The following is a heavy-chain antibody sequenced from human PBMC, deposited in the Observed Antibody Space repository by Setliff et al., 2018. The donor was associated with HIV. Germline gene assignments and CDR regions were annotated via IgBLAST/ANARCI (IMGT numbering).Heavy chain of an antibody. Sequence: SETLSLTCTVYGGSFSNYYTNWIRQPPGTGLEWIGELSPSGTTRSNPSLQSRVTISLDTSNNQFSLKLTSVTAADTAMYYCASFFVTTVTNQDYWGQGTPVTVSS. CDR3: ASFFVTTVTNQDY. J-gene: IGHJ4*02. CDR1: GGSFSNYY. V-gene: IGHV4-34*01. CDR2: LSPSGTT. D-gene: IGHD4-17*01.